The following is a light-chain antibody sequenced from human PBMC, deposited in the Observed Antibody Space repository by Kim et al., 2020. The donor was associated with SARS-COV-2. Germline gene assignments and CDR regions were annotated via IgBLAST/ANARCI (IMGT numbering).Light chain of an antibody. V-gene: IGKV3-11*01. J-gene: IGKJ1*01. CDR1: QSVTYY. CDR2: DAS. CDR3: QQRSNWPKT. Sequence: LSPGDRATIACRASQSVTYYLAWYQQRPGQAPRLLIYDASNRATGVPSRFSGSGSGTDFTLTISSLEPEDFAVYYCQQRSNWPKTFGQGTKVDIK.